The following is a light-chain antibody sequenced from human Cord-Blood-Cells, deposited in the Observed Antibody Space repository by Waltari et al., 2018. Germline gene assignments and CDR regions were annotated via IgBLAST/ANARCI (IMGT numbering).Light chain of an antibody. Sequence: QSALTQPASVSGSPGQSITISCTGTSSDDGGYNYVSWYQQHPGKAPKLMIYDVSNRPSGVSNLFSGSKSGNTASLTISGLQAEDEADYYCSSYTSSSTVVFGGGTKLTVL. CDR3: SSYTSSSTVV. J-gene: IGLJ2*01. CDR1: SSDDGGYNY. CDR2: DVS. V-gene: IGLV2-14*01.